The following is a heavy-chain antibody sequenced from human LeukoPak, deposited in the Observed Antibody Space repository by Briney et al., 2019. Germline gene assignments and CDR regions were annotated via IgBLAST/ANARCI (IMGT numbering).Heavy chain of an antibody. Sequence: SETLSLTCAVYGGSFSGYYWSWIRQPPGKGLEWIGEINHSGSTNYNPSLKSLVTISIDTPTHQFSTKLSSVTAAGTAVYYCARGGRLELPTYWGQGTLVTVSS. CDR2: INHSGST. V-gene: IGHV4-34*01. D-gene: IGHD1-7*01. CDR3: ARGGRLELPTY. CDR1: GGSFSGYY. J-gene: IGHJ4*02.